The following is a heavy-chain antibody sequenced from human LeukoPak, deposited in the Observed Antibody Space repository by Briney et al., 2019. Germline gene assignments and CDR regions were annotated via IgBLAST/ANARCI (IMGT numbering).Heavy chain of an antibody. Sequence: GRSLRLSCAASGFTFSSYAMHWVRQAPGKGLEWVAVISYDGSNKYYADSVKGRFTISRDNSKNTLYLQMNSLRAEDTAVYYCARDVYGSGSYPGGFDPWGQGTLVTVSS. CDR2: ISYDGSNK. J-gene: IGHJ5*02. V-gene: IGHV3-30*04. CDR1: GFTFSSYA. CDR3: ARDVYGSGSYPGGFDP. D-gene: IGHD3-10*01.